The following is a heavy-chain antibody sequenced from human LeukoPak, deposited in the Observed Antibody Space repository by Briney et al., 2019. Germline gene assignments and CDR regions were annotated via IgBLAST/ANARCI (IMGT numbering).Heavy chain of an antibody. CDR2: INSDRSST. V-gene: IGHV3-74*01. D-gene: IGHD3-10*01. Sequence: PGGSLRLSCAASGFTFSSYWMTWVRQAPGKGLVWVSRINSDRSSTSYADSVKGRFTISRDNAKNTLYLQMNSLRAEDTAVYYCAREVVRGVYYYYGMDVWGQGTTVAVSS. CDR3: AREVVRGVYYYYGMDV. CDR1: GFTFSSYW. J-gene: IGHJ6*02.